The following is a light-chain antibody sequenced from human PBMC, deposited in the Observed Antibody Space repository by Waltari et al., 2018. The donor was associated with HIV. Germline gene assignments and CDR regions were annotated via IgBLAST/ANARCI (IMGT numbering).Light chain of an antibody. Sequence: QSALTQPASVSGSPGQSITISCTGTSSDVGGYNYVSWYQQHPGKAPKPMIYEVSNRPSGVSNLFSGAKSGNTASLTISGLQAEYEADYYCSSYTSSSTPYVFGTGTKVTVL. CDR1: SSDVGGYNY. CDR3: SSYTSSSTPYV. V-gene: IGLV2-14*01. J-gene: IGLJ1*01. CDR2: EVS.